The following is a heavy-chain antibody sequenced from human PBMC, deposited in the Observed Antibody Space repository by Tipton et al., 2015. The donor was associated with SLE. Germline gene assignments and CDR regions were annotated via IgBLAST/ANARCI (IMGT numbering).Heavy chain of an antibody. V-gene: IGHV4-59*01. CDR3: ASGIITMKGNWYFDL. D-gene: IGHD3-22*01. J-gene: IGHJ2*01. CDR2: IYYSGST. Sequence: TLSLTCTVSGGPISSYYWSWIRQPPGKGLEWIGYIYYSGSTNYNPSLKSRVTISVDTSKNQFSLKLSSVTAADTAVYYCASGIITMKGNWYFDLWGRGTLVTVSS. CDR1: GGPISSYY.